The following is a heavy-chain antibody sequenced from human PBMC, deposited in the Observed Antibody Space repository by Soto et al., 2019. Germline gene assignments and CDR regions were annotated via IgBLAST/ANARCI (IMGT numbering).Heavy chain of an antibody. V-gene: IGHV1-69*13. J-gene: IGHJ6*03. CDR3: ARASIVLKPREERYYYYMDV. CDR1: GGTFSSYA. Sequence: ASVKVSCKASGGTFSSYAISWVRQAPGQGLEWMGGIIPIFGTANYAQKFQGRVTITADESTSTAYMELSSLRSEDTAVYYCARASIVLKPREERYYYYMDVWGKGTTVTVSS. D-gene: IGHD2-8*01. CDR2: IIPIFGTA.